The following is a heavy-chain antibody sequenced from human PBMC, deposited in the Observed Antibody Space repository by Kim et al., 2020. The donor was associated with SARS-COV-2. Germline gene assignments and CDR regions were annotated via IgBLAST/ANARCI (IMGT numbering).Heavy chain of an antibody. CDR1: GGTFTTNA. CDR2: INPIFATP. Sequence: SVKVSCKASGGTFTTNAISWVRQAPGQGLEWLGGINPIFATPNYAQKFQGRVTITTDEGMTTASMELSSLRSDDTAFYYCARNQFPTNCKVPTHHYY. V-gene: IGHV1-69*05. D-gene: IGHD1-1*01. CDR3: ARNQFPTNCKVPTHHYY. J-gene: IGHJ6*01.